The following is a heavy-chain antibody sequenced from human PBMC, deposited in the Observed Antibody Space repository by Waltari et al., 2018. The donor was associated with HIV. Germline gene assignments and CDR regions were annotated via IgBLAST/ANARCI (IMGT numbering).Heavy chain of an antibody. V-gene: IGHV3-49*03. CDR2: IRSKAYGGTT. CDR3: TRDRTTVTTDSGPPEYYYYGMDV. D-gene: IGHD4-17*01. J-gene: IGHJ6*02. CDR1: GFTFGDYA. Sequence: ASGFTFGDYAMSWFRQAPGKGLEWVGFIRSKAYGGTTEYAASVKGRFTISRDDSKSIAYLQMNSLKTEDTAVYYCTRDRTTVTTDSGPPEYYYYGMDVWGQGTTVTVSS.